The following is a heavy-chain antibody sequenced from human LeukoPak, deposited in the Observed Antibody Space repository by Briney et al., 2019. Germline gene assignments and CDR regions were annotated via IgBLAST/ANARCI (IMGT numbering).Heavy chain of an antibody. CDR2: IYYSGST. V-gene: IGHV4-59*08. D-gene: IGHD3-22*01. J-gene: IGHJ3*02. Sequence: SETLSLTCTVSGGSISSYYWSWIRQPPGKGLEGIGYIYYSGSTNYNPSLKGRVTISVDTSKNKFSLKLSSVPAVDTAVYYCARRLDSGGYYSAFDIWGQGTMVTVSS. CDR3: ARRLDSGGYYSAFDI. CDR1: GGSISSYY.